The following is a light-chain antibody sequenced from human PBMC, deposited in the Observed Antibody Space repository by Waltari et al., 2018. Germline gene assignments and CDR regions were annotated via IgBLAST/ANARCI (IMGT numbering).Light chain of an antibody. CDR2: DTS. J-gene: IGKJ4*01. Sequence: EIVLTQSPATLSLSPGERATLPCRASQSVSYYLAWYQQRPGQAPRLLIYDTSHRATGIPYRISGSGSETDFTLTISSLAPEDFAVYYCQQRRNWPLTFGGGTKVEIK. CDR1: QSVSYY. V-gene: IGKV3-11*01. CDR3: QQRRNWPLT.